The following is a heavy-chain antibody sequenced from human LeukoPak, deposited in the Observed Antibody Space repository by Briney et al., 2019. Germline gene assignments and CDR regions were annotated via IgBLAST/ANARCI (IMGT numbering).Heavy chain of an antibody. Sequence: ASVKVSCKASGYTFSTYGFSWVRQAPGQGLEWMGWISVYNGNTNYAQKFQGRVTITADESTSTAYMELSSLRSEDTAVYYCAILTGYYYDSSGYYRDYWGQGTLVTVSS. CDR2: ISVYNGNT. J-gene: IGHJ4*02. CDR1: GYTFSTYG. V-gene: IGHV1-18*01. CDR3: AILTGYYYDSSGYYRDY. D-gene: IGHD3-22*01.